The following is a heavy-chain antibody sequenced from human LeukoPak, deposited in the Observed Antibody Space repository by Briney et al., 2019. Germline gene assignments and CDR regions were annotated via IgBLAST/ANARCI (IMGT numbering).Heavy chain of an antibody. CDR1: GFTFSSYA. CDR3: AKDSGSGYYDSSGYSYYFDY. D-gene: IGHD3-22*01. V-gene: IGHV3-23*01. Sequence: PGGSLRLSCAASGFTFSSYAMSWVSQAPGKGLEWVSAISGSGGSTYYADSVKGRFTISRDNSKNTLYLQMNSLRAEDTAVYYCAKDSGSGYYDSSGYSYYFDYWGQGTLVTVSS. CDR2: ISGSGGST. J-gene: IGHJ4*02.